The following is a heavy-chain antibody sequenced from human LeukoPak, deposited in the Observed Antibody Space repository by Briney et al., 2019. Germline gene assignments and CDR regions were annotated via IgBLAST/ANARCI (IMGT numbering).Heavy chain of an antibody. Sequence: GGSLRLSCAASGFTFSSYAMSWVRQAPGKGLEWVSLLYAGGNTYYADSVKGRFTISRDNSKNTLYLQMNSLRAEDTAVYYCARFPSSVSWHPVDYWGQGTLVTVSS. CDR1: GFTFSSYA. V-gene: IGHV3-66*01. CDR3: ARFPSSVSWHPVDY. D-gene: IGHD3-22*01. CDR2: LYAGGNT. J-gene: IGHJ4*02.